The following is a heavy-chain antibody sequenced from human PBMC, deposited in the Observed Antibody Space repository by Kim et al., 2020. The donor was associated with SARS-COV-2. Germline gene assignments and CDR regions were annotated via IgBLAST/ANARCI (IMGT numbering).Heavy chain of an antibody. CDR2: ISGSGGST. V-gene: IGHV3-23*01. D-gene: IGHD6-6*01. Sequence: GGSLRLSCAASGFTFSSYAMSWVRQAPGKGLEWVSAISGSGGSTYYADSVKGRFPISRDNSKNTLYLQMNSLRAEDTAVYYCAKFFRGTSSSSLKNRYYGMDVWGQGTTVTVSS. CDR3: AKFFRGTSSSSLKNRYYGMDV. J-gene: IGHJ6*02. CDR1: GFTFSSYA.